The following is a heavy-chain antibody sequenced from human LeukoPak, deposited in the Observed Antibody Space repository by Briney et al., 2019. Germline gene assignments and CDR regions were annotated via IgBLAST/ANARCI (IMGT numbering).Heavy chain of an antibody. CDR2: ISYDGSNK. D-gene: IGHD4-17*01. J-gene: IGHJ4*02. CDR3: ARDMVDYADGGNY. V-gene: IGHV3-30*03. CDR1: GFTFSSYG. Sequence: QPGRSLRLSCAASGFTFSSYGMHWVRQAPGKGLEWVAVISYDGSNKYYADSVKGRFTISRDNSKNTLYLQMNSLRAEDTAVYYCARDMVDYADGGNYWGQGTLVTVSS.